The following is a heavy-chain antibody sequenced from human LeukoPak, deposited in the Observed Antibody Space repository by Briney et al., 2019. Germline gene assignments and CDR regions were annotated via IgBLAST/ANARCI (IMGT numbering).Heavy chain of an antibody. CDR3: ASGGRYREYYFDY. CDR1: GFSFITHG. CDR2: IWYDGSNR. J-gene: IGHJ4*02. V-gene: IGHV3-33*01. Sequence: PGGSLRLSCAASGFSFITHGMHWVRQAPGKGLKWVAVIWYDGSNRYYADSVKGRFTISRDNFKNMLYLQMNSLRAEDTALYYCASGGRYREYYFDYWGQGTLVTVSS. D-gene: IGHD3-16*01.